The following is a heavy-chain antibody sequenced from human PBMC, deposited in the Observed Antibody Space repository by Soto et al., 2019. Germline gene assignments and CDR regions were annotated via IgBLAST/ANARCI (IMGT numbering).Heavy chain of an antibody. Sequence: QVQLQQWGAGLLTPSETLSLTCGVYGGSFSGYYWSWFRQPPGKGLEWIGEITYSGSTTYNPSLKSRVPISVDTSKNQFSLRLSSVTAADTAVYYCARHFSGSYDDAYWGQGSLVTVSS. V-gene: IGHV4-34*01. D-gene: IGHD1-26*01. CDR3: ARHFSGSYDDAY. CDR2: ITYSGST. J-gene: IGHJ4*02. CDR1: GGSFSGYY.